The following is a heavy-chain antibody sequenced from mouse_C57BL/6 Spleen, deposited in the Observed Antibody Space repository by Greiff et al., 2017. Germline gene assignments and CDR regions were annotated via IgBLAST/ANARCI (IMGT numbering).Heavy chain of an antibody. D-gene: IGHD3-3*01. CDR2: INPGSGGT. CDR3: ARGDENFDY. Sequence: VQLQQSGAELVRPGTSVKVSCKASGYAFTNYLIEWVKQRPGQGLEWIGVINPGSGGTNYNEKFKGKATLTADKSSSTAYMQLSSLTSEDSAVYFCARGDENFDYWGQGTTLTVSS. V-gene: IGHV1-54*01. J-gene: IGHJ2*01. CDR1: GYAFTNYL.